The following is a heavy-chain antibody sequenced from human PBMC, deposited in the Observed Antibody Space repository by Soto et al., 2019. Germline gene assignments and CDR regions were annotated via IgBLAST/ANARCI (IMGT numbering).Heavy chain of an antibody. D-gene: IGHD2-2*02. J-gene: IGHJ6*02. V-gene: IGHV3-23*01. CDR2: ISGTGGAT. CDR3: AKDLFCSGSNCYTSDYYGLDF. CDR1: GFTFSIYA. Sequence: GGSLRLSCAASGFTFSIYAMNWFRQAPGKGLEWLSVISGTGGATYYADSVKGRFTISRDNSKNTLYLQMNSLRAEDTAVYYCAKDLFCSGSNCYTSDYYGLDFWGLGPTVTVSS.